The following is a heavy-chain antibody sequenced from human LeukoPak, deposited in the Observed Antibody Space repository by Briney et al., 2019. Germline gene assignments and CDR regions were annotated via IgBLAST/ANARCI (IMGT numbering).Heavy chain of an antibody. CDR1: GGSISSYY. D-gene: IGHD5-24*01. CDR3: ARGGGWLQLRGWSFDY. Sequence: PSETLSLTCTVSGGSISSYYWSWIRQPPGKGLEWIGYIYYSGSTNYNPSLKSRVSISVDTSKNQFSLKLSSVTAADTAVYYCARGGGWLQLRGWSFDYWGQGTLVTVSS. J-gene: IGHJ4*02. CDR2: IYYSGST. V-gene: IGHV4-59*01.